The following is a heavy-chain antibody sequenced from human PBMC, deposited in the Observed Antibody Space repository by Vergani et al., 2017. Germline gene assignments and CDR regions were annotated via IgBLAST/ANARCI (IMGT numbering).Heavy chain of an antibody. CDR1: GFSFSGYW. CDR2: IKSDGSIT. Sequence: EVLLVESGGGLVQPGGSLRLSCEGSGFSFSGYWMHWVRQSPEKGLVWVSRIKSDGSITNYADSVKGRFTISRDNAKNTLYLEMNSLRAEDTAVYYCARALEVYSSNWIYFYYYMDVWGKGP. CDR3: ARALEVYSSNWIYFYYYMDV. D-gene: IGHD6-13*01. V-gene: IGHV3-74*02. J-gene: IGHJ6*03.